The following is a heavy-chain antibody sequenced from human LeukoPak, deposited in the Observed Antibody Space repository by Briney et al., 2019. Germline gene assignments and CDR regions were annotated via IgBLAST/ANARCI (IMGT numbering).Heavy chain of an antibody. Sequence: ASVKVSCKASGYTFTGYYMDWVRQPPAQGLERMGWANPNSGGTNYAQKFQGWVTMTRDTSISTAYMELSRLRSDDTAVYYCARDPDISPAAGTLFDYWGQGTLVTVSS. CDR1: GYTFTGYY. CDR3: ARDPDISPAAGTLFDY. D-gene: IGHD6-13*01. CDR2: ANPNSGGT. J-gene: IGHJ4*01. V-gene: IGHV1-2*04.